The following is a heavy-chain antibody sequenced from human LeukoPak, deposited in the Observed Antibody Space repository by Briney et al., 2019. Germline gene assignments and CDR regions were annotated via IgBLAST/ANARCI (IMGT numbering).Heavy chain of an antibody. CDR2: MYNSGRV. J-gene: IGHJ4*02. CDR1: GGSISSGSYY. CDR3: ASGDFDC. V-gene: IGHV4-61*02. Sequence: SETLSLTCTVSGGSISSGSYYWSWIRQPAGKGLEWIGRMYNSGRVTYNPSLESRVTISIDTSKNQFSLKLNSVTAADTAVYYCASGDFDCWGQGTLVTVSS.